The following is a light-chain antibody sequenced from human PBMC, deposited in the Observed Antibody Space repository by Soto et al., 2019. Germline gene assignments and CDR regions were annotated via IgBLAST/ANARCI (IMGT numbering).Light chain of an antibody. J-gene: IGKJ4*01. V-gene: IGKV3-20*01. CDR1: QSVSSSF. CDR3: QQYGSSRPLT. CDR2: GAS. Sequence: EIVLTQSPATLSLSPGERATLSCRASQSVSSSFLASYQQKPGQATRLLIYGASSTATGIPDRFSSSGAGTDFSLPISRREHQDFAAYYCQQYGSSRPLTFGEGTKVEIK.